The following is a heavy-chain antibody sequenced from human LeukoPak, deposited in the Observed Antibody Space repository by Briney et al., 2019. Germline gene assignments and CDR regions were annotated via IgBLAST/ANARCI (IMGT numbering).Heavy chain of an antibody. V-gene: IGHV3-7*01. CDR1: GFTFSTYW. CDR2: MNQDGSGR. J-gene: IGHJ5*02. Sequence: GGSLRLSCTASGFTFSTYWMSWVRQAPGKGLEWVASMNQDGSGRHYSDSVKGRFTISRDNAKNSVSLQMNSLRVEDTALYYCTREDRVGGSLDAWGQGTLVTVSS. D-gene: IGHD1-26*01. CDR3: TREDRVGGSLDA.